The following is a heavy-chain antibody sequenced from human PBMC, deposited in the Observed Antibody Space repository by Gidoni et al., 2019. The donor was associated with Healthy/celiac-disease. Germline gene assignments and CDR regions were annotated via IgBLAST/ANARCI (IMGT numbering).Heavy chain of an antibody. D-gene: IGHD6-19*01. CDR3: AKDVGGWLEQPNFDY. V-gene: IGHV3-30*02. CDR1: GFTFSSYG. J-gene: IGHJ4*02. Sequence: QVQLVESGGGVVQPGGSLRLSCAASGFTFSSYGMHWVRQAPGKGLEWVAFIRYDGSNKYYADSVKGRFTISRDNSKNTLYLQMNSLRAEDTAVYYCAKDVGGWLEQPNFDYWGQGTLVTVSS. CDR2: IRYDGSNK.